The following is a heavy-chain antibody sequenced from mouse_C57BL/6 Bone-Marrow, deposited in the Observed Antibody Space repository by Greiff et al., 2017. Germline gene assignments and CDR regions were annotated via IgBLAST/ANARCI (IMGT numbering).Heavy chain of an antibody. CDR2: IYPGDGDT. D-gene: IGHD1-1*01. CDR3: AREGYYYGKDAMDY. J-gene: IGHJ4*01. CDR1: GYAFSSSW. V-gene: IGHV1-82*01. Sequence: QVQLQQSGPELVKPGASVKISCKASGYAFSSSWMNWVKQGPGKGLEWIGRIYPGDGDTNYNGKFKGKATLTADKSSSTAYMQLSSLTSEDSAVYFCAREGYYYGKDAMDYWGQGTSVTVSS.